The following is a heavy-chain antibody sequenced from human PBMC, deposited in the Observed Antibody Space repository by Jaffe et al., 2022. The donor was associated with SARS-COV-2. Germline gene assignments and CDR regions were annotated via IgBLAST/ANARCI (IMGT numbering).Heavy chain of an antibody. J-gene: IGHJ5*02. CDR3: AQDRWQGVTTILQS. Sequence: EVQLLESGGALVQPGGSLRLSCAASGFTFTNHAMAWVRQAPGKGLQWVSSISSSGDSTYYADSVEGRFTISRDSSKSTLYLQMHSLRADDTAVYYCAQDRWQGVTTILQSWGQGALVSVSS. CDR1: GFTFTNHA. D-gene: IGHD4-4*01. CDR2: ISSSGDST. V-gene: IGHV3-23*01.